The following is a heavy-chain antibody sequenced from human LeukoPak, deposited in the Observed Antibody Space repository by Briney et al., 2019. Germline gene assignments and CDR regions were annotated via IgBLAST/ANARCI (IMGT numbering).Heavy chain of an antibody. CDR2: IYHSGST. CDR3: AGTPRARFSAPGAFDI. CDR1: GGSISSGGYY. V-gene: IGHV4-30-2*01. D-gene: IGHD3-3*01. Sequence: MSSQTLSLTCTVSGGSISSGGYYWSWIRQPPGKGLEWIGYIYHSGSTYYNPSLKSRVTISVDRSKNQFSLKLSSVTAADTAVYYCAGTPRARFSAPGAFDIWGQGTMVTVSS. J-gene: IGHJ3*02.